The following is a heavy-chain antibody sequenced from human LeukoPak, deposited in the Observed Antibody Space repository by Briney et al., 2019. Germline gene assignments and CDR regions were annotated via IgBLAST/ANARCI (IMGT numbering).Heavy chain of an antibody. V-gene: IGHV4-34*01. CDR3: ARDQGAIAVAGTNWFDP. Sequence: SETLSLTCAVYGGSFSGYYWSWIRQPPGKGLEWIGETNHSGSTNYNPSLKSRVTISVDTSKNQFSLKLSSVTAADTAVYYCARDQGAIAVAGTNWFDPWGQGTLVTVSS. D-gene: IGHD6-19*01. CDR2: TNHSGST. J-gene: IGHJ5*02. CDR1: GGSFSGYY.